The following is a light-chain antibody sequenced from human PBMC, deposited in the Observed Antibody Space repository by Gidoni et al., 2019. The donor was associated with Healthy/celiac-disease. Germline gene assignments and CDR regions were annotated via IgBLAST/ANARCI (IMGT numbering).Light chain of an antibody. CDR3: QQSYSTPMCS. CDR2: AAS. V-gene: IGKV1-39*01. CDR1: QSISSY. J-gene: IGKJ2*04. Sequence: DIQMTQSPSSLSASVGDRVTITCRASQSISSYLNWYQQKPGKAPKLLIYAASSLQSGVPSRFSGSGSGTDFTLTISSLQPEDFATYYCQQSYSTPMCSFXHXTKLXIK.